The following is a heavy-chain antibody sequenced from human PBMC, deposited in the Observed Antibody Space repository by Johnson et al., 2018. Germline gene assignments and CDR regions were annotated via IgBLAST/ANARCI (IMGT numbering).Heavy chain of an antibody. CDR2: ISYDGSNK. J-gene: IGHJ1*01. D-gene: IGHD2-21*02. CDR3: AKDREGAYCGGDCYTEDFQH. CDR1: GFSFSAYA. Sequence: QVQLVESGGGVVQPGRSLRLSCAASGFSFSAYAMYWVRQAPGKGLEWVAVISYDGSNKYYADSVKGRFTISRDNSKNTLYLQMNSLGAEDTAVYYCAKDREGAYCGGDCYTEDFQHWGQGTLVTVSS. V-gene: IGHV3-30-3*01.